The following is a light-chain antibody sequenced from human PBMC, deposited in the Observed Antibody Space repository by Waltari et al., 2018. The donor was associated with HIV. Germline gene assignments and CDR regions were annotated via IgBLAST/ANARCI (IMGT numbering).Light chain of an antibody. CDR3: WVHMGHGAWV. CDR1: SGPVSTTSF. V-gene: IGLV8-61*01. Sequence: QTVVTQEPSFSVSPGGTVPLTCGLNSGPVSTTSFPSWYQQTPGQAPRPLIYSTNIRSSGVPERFSGSILGNKAALTITGAQADDESDYYCWVHMGHGAWVFGGGTKLTVL. J-gene: IGLJ3*02. CDR2: STN.